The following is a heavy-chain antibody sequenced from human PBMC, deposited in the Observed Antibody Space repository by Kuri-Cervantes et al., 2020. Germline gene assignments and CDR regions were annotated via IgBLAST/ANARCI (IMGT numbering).Heavy chain of an antibody. Sequence: ESLKISCTVSGGPVSSAGYYWSWIRQPPGKGLEWIGYIYYSGNTDYNSSLKSRVTISVHTSTNQFSLKSNSVTAADTAVYFCARGRGSPVTGFDYWGQGTLVTVSS. V-gene: IGHV4-61*08. J-gene: IGHJ4*02. CDR1: GGPVSSAGYY. CDR3: ARGRGSPVTGFDY. CDR2: IYYSGNT. D-gene: IGHD3-16*02.